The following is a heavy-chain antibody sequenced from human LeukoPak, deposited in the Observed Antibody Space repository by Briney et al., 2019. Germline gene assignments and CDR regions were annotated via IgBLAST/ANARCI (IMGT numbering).Heavy chain of an antibody. CDR2: ISSSGGDT. J-gene: IGHJ4*02. Sequence: SGGSLRLSCAASGFIFSNYGMNWVRQAPGKGLEWVSAISSSGGDTYYADSVKGRFTMSRDMAKDTLYLQMNSLRAEDTAVYYCAKDLKAVLFAYFDYWGQGTLVTVSS. CDR3: AKDLKAVLFAYFDY. V-gene: IGHV3-23*01. CDR1: GFIFSNYG. D-gene: IGHD3-16*01.